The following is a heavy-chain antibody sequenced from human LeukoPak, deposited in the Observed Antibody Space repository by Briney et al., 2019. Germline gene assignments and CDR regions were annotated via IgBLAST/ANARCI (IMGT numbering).Heavy chain of an antibody. J-gene: IGHJ6*04. Sequence: GGSLRLSCAASGFTVSSNYMSWVRQAPGKGLEWVSVIHSGGSTYYADSVKGRFTISRDNSKNTLYLQMNGLRAEDTAVYYCASQRSYYYGMDVWGKGTTVTVSS. V-gene: IGHV3-53*01. CDR1: GFTVSSNY. CDR2: IHSGGST. CDR3: ASQRSYYYGMDV.